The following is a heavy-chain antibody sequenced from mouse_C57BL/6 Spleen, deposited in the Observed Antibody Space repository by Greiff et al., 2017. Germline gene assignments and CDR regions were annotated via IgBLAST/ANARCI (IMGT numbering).Heavy chain of an antibody. CDR2: IYPGDGDT. CDR3: ARSLTSAWFAY. CDR1: GYAFSSSW. Sequence: QVQLKESGPELVKPGASVKISCKASGYAFSSSWMNWVKQRPGKGLEWIGRIYPGDGDTNYNGKFKGKATLTADKSSSTAYMQLSSLTSEDSAVYFCARSLTSAWFAYWGQGTLVTVSA. D-gene: IGHD1-3*01. V-gene: IGHV1-82*01. J-gene: IGHJ3*01.